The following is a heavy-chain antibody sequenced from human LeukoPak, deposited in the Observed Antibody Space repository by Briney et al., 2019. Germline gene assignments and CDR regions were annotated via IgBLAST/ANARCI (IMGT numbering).Heavy chain of an antibody. Sequence: ASVKVSWKASGYTFTDYYMHWVRQASGRGLEWMGRINPNSGGTNYPRKFQGRVTMSRDTSISTAYMELSSLRSDDTAVYYCARGKPYNWFDPWGQGTLVTVSS. CDR2: INPNSGGT. CDR3: ARGKPYNWFDP. V-gene: IGHV1-2*06. D-gene: IGHD1-14*01. J-gene: IGHJ5*02. CDR1: GYTFTDYY.